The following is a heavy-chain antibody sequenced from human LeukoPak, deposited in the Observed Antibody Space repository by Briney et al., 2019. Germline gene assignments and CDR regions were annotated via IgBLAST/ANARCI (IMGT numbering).Heavy chain of an antibody. CDR2: IRSDGSDK. CDR1: GFPFSTYD. CDR3: AKEGSGWYYFDY. J-gene: IGHJ4*02. D-gene: IGHD6-19*01. V-gene: IGHV3-30*02. Sequence: GGSLRLSCAASGFPFSTYDIHWVRQAPGRGLEWVTTIRSDGSDKYYSDSVKGRFTVSRDNSKNTVYLQMTSLKAGDTAVYYCAKEGSGWYYFDYWGQGTLVTVSS.